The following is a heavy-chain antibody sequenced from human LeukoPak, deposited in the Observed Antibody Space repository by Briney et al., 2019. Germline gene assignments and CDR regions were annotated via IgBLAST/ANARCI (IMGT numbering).Heavy chain of an antibody. Sequence: GGSLGLSCAASGFAFSTYAINWFRKPPGRGLEWVPSISTMSNYIFYGDSVKGRFTISRDNAKNSVYLQMNSLRPDDTAVYYCSRDRLGGLDLWGQGTLVTVSS. CDR1: GFAFSTYA. V-gene: IGHV3-21*06. CDR3: SRDRLGGLDL. CDR2: ISTMSNYI. J-gene: IGHJ5*02. D-gene: IGHD5-12*01.